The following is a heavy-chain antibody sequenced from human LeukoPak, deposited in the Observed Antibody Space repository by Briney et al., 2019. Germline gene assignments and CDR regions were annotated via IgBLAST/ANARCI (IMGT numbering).Heavy chain of an antibody. CDR1: DGSINSYY. V-gene: IGHV4-59*01. CDR2: IYYNGNT. Sequence: SETLSLTCSVSDGSINSYYWNWIRRPPGKGLEWIGYIYYNGNTNYSPFLKSRVTMSVDTSKNLFSLKLSSVTAADTAVYYCAKAFSYYNSGTLDHWGQGTLVTVSS. CDR3: AKAFSYYNSGTLDH. J-gene: IGHJ4*02. D-gene: IGHD3-10*01.